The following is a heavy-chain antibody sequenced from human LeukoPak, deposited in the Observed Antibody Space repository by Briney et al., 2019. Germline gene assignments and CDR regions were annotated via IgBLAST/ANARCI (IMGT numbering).Heavy chain of an antibody. D-gene: IGHD1-1*01. V-gene: IGHV3-7*01. J-gene: IGHJ6*03. CDR2: IKQDGSEK. CDR1: GFTFSSYW. CDR3: ARYTHNIYYYYYMDV. Sequence: PGGSLRLSCAASGFTFSSYWMSWVRQAPGKGLEWVANIKQDGSEKYYVDSVKGRFTISRDNAKNSLYLQMNSLRAEDTAVYYCARYTHNIYYYYYMDVWGKGTTVTVSS.